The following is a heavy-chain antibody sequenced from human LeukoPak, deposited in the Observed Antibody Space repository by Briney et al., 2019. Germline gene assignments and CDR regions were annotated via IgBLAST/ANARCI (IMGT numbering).Heavy chain of an antibody. CDR3: ARAIVGATTSGTAFDI. V-gene: IGHV1-18*01. D-gene: IGHD1-26*01. CDR1: GYTFTSYG. Sequence: ASVKVSSTPSGYTFTSYGISWVRQAPGQGHEWMGWISAYNGNTTYTQQLQGKVPITTDTPTSTAYIDLKSLRSDDTAVDYCARAIVGATTSGTAFDIWGQGTMVTVSS. J-gene: IGHJ3*02. CDR2: ISAYNGNT.